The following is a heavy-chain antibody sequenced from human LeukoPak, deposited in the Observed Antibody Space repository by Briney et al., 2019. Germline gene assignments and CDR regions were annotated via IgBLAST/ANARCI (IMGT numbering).Heavy chain of an antibody. CDR2: ITGSGGRT. CDR1: GFTFSSYA. CDR3: AKAPPPYCSGGSWFDAFDI. V-gene: IGHV3-23*01. J-gene: IGHJ3*02. Sequence: PGGSLRLSCAASGFTFSSYAMNWVRQAPGKGLEWVSAITGSGGRTYYADSVKGRFTISRDNSKNTLYLQMNSPKAEDTAEYFCAKAPPPYCSGGSWFDAFDIWGQGTMVTVSS. D-gene: IGHD2-15*01.